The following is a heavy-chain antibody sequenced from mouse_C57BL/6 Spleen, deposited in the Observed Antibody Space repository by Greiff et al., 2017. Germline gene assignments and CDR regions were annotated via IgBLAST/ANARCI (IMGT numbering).Heavy chain of an antibody. Sequence: VQLQQSGPGLVKPSQSLSLTCSVTGYSITSGYYWNWIRQFPGNKLEWMGYISYDGSNNYNPSLKNRISITRDTSKNQFFLKLNSVTTEDTATYYCARDRGYLYYFDYWGQGTTLTVSS. V-gene: IGHV3-6*01. D-gene: IGHD2-3*01. CDR2: ISYDGSN. J-gene: IGHJ2*01. CDR3: ARDRGYLYYFDY. CDR1: GYSITSGYY.